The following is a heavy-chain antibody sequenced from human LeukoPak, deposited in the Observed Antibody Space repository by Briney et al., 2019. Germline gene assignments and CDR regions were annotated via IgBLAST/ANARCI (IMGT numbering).Heavy chain of an antibody. CDR2: IYYSGST. Sequence: SETLSLTCTVSGGSISSYYWSWIRQPPGKGLEWIGYIYYSGSTNYNPSLKSRVTISVDTSKNQFSLKLSSVTAADTAVYYCARGTLHYLSGYYGDYWGQGTLVTVSS. CDR3: ARGTLHYLSGYYGDY. V-gene: IGHV4-59*12. D-gene: IGHD3-22*01. J-gene: IGHJ4*02. CDR1: GGSISSYY.